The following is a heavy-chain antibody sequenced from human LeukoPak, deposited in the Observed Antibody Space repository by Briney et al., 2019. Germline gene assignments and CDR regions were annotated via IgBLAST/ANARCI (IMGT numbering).Heavy chain of an antibody. CDR2: INGDGTST. CDR1: GFTFSSYS. Sequence: GGSLRLSCAASGFTFSSYSMNWVRQGPGKGLVWVSRINGDGTSTIYADSVKGRFTISRDNAKSTMYLQMNSLRAEDTAVYYCARTGNGGDLDIWGKGTMVTVSS. J-gene: IGHJ3*02. CDR3: ARTGNGGDLDI. V-gene: IGHV3-74*01. D-gene: IGHD2-8*01.